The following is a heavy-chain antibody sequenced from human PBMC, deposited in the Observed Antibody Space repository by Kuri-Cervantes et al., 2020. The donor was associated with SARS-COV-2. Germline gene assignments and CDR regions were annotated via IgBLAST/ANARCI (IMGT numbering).Heavy chain of an antibody. CDR2: ISYDGSNK. V-gene: IGHV3-30-3*01. Sequence: GESLKISCAASGFTFSSYAMHWVRQAPGKGLEWVAVISYDGSNKYYADSVKGRFTISRDNSKNTLYLQTNSLRAEDTAVYYCARDCAAGIFDYWGQGTLVTVSS. CDR1: GFTFSSYA. CDR3: ARDCAAGIFDY. D-gene: IGHD1-1*01. J-gene: IGHJ4*02.